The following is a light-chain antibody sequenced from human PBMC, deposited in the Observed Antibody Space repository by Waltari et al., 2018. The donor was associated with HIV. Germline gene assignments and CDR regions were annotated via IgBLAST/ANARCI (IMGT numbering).Light chain of an antibody. CDR3: QAWDRSLWV. J-gene: IGLJ3*02. V-gene: IGLV3-1*01. CDR2: QDS. Sequence: SYELTQPPSFSVSPGQTASIPCSGDKLGDKYACWYQQKPGQSPVLAIYQDSKRPSGIPERFSGSNFGNTATLTISGTQAMDEADYYCQAWDRSLWVFGGGTKLTVL. CDR1: KLGDKY.